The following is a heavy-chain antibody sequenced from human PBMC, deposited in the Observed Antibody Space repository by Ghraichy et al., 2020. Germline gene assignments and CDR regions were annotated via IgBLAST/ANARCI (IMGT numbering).Heavy chain of an antibody. J-gene: IGHJ4*02. CDR2: INHSGST. CDR1: GGSFSGYY. CDR3: ARGRYSGSYYSSPFDY. D-gene: IGHD1-26*01. V-gene: IGHV4-34*01. Sequence: SETLSLTCAVYGGSFSGYYWSWIRQPPGKGLEWIGEINHSGSTNYNPSLKSRVTISVDTSKNQFSLKLSSVTAADTAVYYCARGRYSGSYYSSPFDYWGQGTLVTVSS.